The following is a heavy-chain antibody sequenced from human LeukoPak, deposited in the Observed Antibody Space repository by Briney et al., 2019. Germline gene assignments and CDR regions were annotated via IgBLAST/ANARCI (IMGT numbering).Heavy chain of an antibody. D-gene: IGHD3-22*01. CDR2: INPKSGGT. CDR3: ARPITYYDSSGYYPDAFDI. Sequence: ASVKVSFKASGYTFTGYYMQWVREAPGKGLEWMGWINPKSGGTNYAQKFQGRVTITRDRSIRTAYMELRRLRYDDTAVYYCARPITYYDSSGYYPDAFDIWGQGTMVTVSS. J-gene: IGHJ3*02. V-gene: IGHV1-2*02. CDR1: GYTFTGYY.